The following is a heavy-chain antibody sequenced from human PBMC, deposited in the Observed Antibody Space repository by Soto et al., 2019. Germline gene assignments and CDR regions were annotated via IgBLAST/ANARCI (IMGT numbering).Heavy chain of an antibody. CDR1: GVSINENY. J-gene: IGHJ4*02. CDR3: ERATLAAAKPQFDY. CDR2: LFYTGST. V-gene: IGHV4-59*13. D-gene: IGHD6-13*01. Sequence: SETLSLTCTDSGVSINENYWTWIRQPPGKGLEWIGYLFYTGSTNYNPSLKNRVTMSADKSANQFSMKLNSVTPADTAVYYCERATLAAAKPQFDYWGQGTLVTVSS.